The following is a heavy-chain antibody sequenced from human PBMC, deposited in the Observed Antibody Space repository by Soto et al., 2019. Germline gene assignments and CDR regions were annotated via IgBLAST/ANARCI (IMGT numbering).Heavy chain of an antibody. CDR1: GYIFVNYG. J-gene: IGHJ6*02. V-gene: IGHV1-18*01. CDR2: ISPYTGNT. D-gene: IGHD3-16*01. Sequence: QVQLVQSGDEVKKPGASVKVSCKASGYIFVNYGIAWVRQATRQRLEWMGWISPYTGNTHSVSKDQGRLTMTTDTSTSTAYMDLGILPSDGTSVYYCVMVDNYVTPTPQHVLGQGTTVTFSS. CDR3: VMVDNYVTPTPQHV.